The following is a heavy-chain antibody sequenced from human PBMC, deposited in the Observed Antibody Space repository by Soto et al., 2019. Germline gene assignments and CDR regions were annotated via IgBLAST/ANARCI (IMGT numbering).Heavy chain of an antibody. CDR3: VKVSTFYEILTGYYSTNFFDP. V-gene: IGHV3-64D*06. CDR2: ISSDGDIT. CDR1: GFTLSEYS. Sequence: GSLSVSWSAAGFTLSEYSMVWVRQAPGKGLQYVSTISSDGDITYYADSVKGRFTISRDNSKNTLYLQMKSLRPEDTAVYYCVKVSTFYEILTGYYSTNFFDPWGQGTLVTVSS. J-gene: IGHJ5*02. D-gene: IGHD3-9*01.